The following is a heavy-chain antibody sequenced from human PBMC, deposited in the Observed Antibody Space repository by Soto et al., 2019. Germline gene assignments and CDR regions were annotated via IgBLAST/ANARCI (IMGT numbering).Heavy chain of an antibody. V-gene: IGHV4-59*01. CDR2: IYYSGST. D-gene: IGHD3-10*01. CDR3: ARGRGSGSSIYYYGMDV. CDR1: GGSISSYY. J-gene: IGHJ6*02. Sequence: PSETLSLTCTVSGGSISSYYWSWIRQPPGKGLEWIGYIYYSGSTNYNPSLKSRVTISVDTSKNQFSLKLSSVTAADTAVYYCARGRGSGSSIYYYGMDVWGHVPRSPSP.